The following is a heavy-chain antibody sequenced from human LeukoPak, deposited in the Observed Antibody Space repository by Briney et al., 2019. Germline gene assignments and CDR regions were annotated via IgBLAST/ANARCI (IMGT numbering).Heavy chain of an antibody. J-gene: IGHJ6*02. CDR3: ARDHLGESLWFREQGYYYYYGMDV. CDR2: ISAYNGNT. D-gene: IGHD3-10*01. V-gene: IGHV1-18*01. CDR1: GYTFTSYG. Sequence: ASVKVSCKASGYTFTSYGISWVRQAPGQGLEWMGWISAYNGNTNYAQKLQGRVTMTTDTSTSTAYMELRSLRSDDTAVYYCARDHLGESLWFREQGYYYYYGMDVWGQGTTVTVSS.